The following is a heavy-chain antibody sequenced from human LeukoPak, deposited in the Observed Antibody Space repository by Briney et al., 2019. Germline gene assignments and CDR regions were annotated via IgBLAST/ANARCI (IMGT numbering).Heavy chain of an antibody. CDR2: IIPILGIA. Sequence: SVKVSCKASGGTFSSYAISWVRQAPGQGLEWMGRIIPILGIANYAQKFQGRVTITADKSTSTAYMELSSLRSEDTAVYYCARTGKDGYIPDYWGQGTLVTVSS. V-gene: IGHV1-69*04. CDR3: ARTGKDGYIPDY. J-gene: IGHJ4*02. CDR1: GGTFSSYA. D-gene: IGHD5-24*01.